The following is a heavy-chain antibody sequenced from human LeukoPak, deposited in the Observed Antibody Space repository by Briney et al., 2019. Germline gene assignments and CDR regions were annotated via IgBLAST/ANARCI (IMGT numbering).Heavy chain of an antibody. CDR2: ISGSGGST. CDR1: GFTFGSYA. Sequence: PGGSLRLSCAASGFTFGSYAMSWVRQAPGKGLEWVSAISGSGGSTYYADSVKGRFTISRDNSKNTLYLQMNSLRAEDTALYYCAKANYYDSSGIPDYWGQGTLVTVSS. V-gene: IGHV3-23*01. D-gene: IGHD3-22*01. CDR3: AKANYYDSSGIPDY. J-gene: IGHJ4*02.